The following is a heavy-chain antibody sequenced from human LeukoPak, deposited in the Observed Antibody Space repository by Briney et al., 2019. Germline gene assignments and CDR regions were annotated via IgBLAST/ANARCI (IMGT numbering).Heavy chain of an antibody. D-gene: IGHD1-26*01. J-gene: IGHJ6*03. V-gene: IGHV3-30*02. Sequence: PGGSLRLSCAASGFTFSSYGMHWVRQAPGKGLEWVAFIRYDGSNKYYADSVKGRFTISRDNAKSSLYLQMNSLSDEDTAVYYCARDPYSGSYGDYYYYYMDVWGKGTTVTISS. CDR1: GFTFSSYG. CDR2: IRYDGSNK. CDR3: ARDPYSGSYGDYYYYYMDV.